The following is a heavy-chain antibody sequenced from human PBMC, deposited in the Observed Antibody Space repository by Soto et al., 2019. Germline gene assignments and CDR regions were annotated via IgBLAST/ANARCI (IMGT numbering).Heavy chain of an antibody. CDR2: IIPILGIA. V-gene: IGHV1-69*02. D-gene: IGHD3-10*01. CDR1: GGTFSSYT. Sequence: QVQLVQSGAEVKKPGSSVKVSCKASGGTFSSYTISWVRQAPGQGREWMGRIIPILGIANYAQKFQGRVTSTADKATRTAYMEPSRLRREDTEVYYCARGGVPMVGGVMNQYPSGWYCYMDVWGKGTTVTVSS. CDR3: ARGGVPMVGGVMNQYPSGWYCYMDV. J-gene: IGHJ6*03.